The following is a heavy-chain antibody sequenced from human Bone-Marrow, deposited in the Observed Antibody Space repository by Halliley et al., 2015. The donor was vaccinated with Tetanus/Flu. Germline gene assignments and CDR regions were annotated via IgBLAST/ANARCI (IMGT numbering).Heavy chain of an antibody. J-gene: IGHJ4*02. D-gene: IGHD3-22*01. Sequence: TSSADSVRGRFTISRDNSENTLYLQMNSLRAGDTAIYCCAKAGRQVAIIVPVFSTLGVDCWGQGTLVTVSS. CDR2: T. V-gene: IGHV3-23*01. CDR3: AKAGRQVAIIVPVFSTLGVDC.